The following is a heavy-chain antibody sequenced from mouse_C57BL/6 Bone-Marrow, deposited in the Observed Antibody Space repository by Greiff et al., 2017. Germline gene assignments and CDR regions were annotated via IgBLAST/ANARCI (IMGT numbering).Heavy chain of an antibody. CDR1: GYTFTSYW. D-gene: IGHD2-4*01. Sequence: VQLQQPGAELVKPGASVKLSCKASGYTFTSYWMHWVKQRPGQGLEWIGMIHPNSGSTNYNEKFKSKATLTVDKSSSTAYMQLSSLTSEDSAVYYCSRWDYDGFYYAMDYWGQGNSVTVSS. CDR2: IHPNSGST. CDR3: SRWDYDGFYYAMDY. J-gene: IGHJ4*01. V-gene: IGHV1-64*01.